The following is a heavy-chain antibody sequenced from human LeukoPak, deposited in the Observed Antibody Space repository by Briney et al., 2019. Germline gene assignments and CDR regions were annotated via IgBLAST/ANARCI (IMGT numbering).Heavy chain of an antibody. D-gene: IGHD3-10*01. CDR3: ARDPGHLSYGMDV. V-gene: IGHV3-30-3*01. Sequence: GGSLRLSCAASGFTFSSYAMHWVRQAPGKGLEWVAVISYDGSNKYYADSVKGRFTISRDNSKNTLYLQMNSLRAEDTAVYYCARDPGHLSYGMDVWGEGTTVTVSS. CDR2: ISYDGSNK. J-gene: IGHJ6*04. CDR1: GFTFSSYA.